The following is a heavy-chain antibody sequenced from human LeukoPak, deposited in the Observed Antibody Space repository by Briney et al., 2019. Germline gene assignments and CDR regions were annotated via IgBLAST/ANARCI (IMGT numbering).Heavy chain of an antibody. CDR1: GFIFSDYG. J-gene: IGHJ4*02. Sequence: GGSLRLSCVASGFIFSDYGIQWVRQAPGKGMVWVSRINSDGSTTSYADSVEGRFTISRDNAKNTLYLQMNSLRAEDTAVYYCVREYYYDSSGYYPMNFDYWGQGTLVTVSS. CDR3: VREYYYDSSGYYPMNFDY. D-gene: IGHD3-22*01. CDR2: INSDGSTT. V-gene: IGHV3-74*01.